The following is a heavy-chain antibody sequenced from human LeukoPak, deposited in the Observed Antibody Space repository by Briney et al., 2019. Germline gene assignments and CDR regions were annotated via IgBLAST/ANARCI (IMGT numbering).Heavy chain of an antibody. Sequence: SETLSLTCTVSGGSISSYYWSWIRQPPGKGLEWIGYIYYSGSTNYNPSLKSRVTISVDTSKNQFSLKLSSVTAADTAVYYCATSFNWGYYFDCWGQGTLVTVSS. CDR2: IYYSGST. V-gene: IGHV4-59*01. CDR3: ATSFNWGYYFDC. CDR1: GGSISSYY. D-gene: IGHD7-27*01. J-gene: IGHJ4*02.